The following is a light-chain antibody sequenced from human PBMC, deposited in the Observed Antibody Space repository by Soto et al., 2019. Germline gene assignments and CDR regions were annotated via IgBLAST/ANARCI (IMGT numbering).Light chain of an antibody. V-gene: IGKV1-5*03. CDR1: QSISSW. CDR3: QQYNSYS. CDR2: KAS. Sequence: DIQMTQSPSTLAASVGDGVTITCRASQSISSWLAWYQQKPGKAPKLLIYKASSLESGVPSRFSGSGSGTEFTLTISSLQPDDFATYHCQQYNSYSFGQGTKVDI. J-gene: IGKJ1*01.